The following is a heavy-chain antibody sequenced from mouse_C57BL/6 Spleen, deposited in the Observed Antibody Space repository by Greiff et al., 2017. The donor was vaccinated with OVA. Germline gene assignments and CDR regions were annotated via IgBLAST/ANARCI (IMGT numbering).Heavy chain of an antibody. Sequence: VQLQQPGAELVKPGASVKLSCKASGYTFTSYWMQWVKQRPGQGLEWIGEIDPSDSYTNYNQKFKGKATLTVDTSSSTAYMQLSSLTSEYSAVYYCALYDGYDVAYWGQGTLVTVSA. J-gene: IGHJ3*01. CDR1: GYTFTSYW. D-gene: IGHD2-3*01. CDR2: IDPSDSYT. CDR3: ALYDGYDVAY. V-gene: IGHV1-50*01.